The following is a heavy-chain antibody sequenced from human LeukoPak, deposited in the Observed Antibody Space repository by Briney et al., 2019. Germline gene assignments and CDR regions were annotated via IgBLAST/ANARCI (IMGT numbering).Heavy chain of an antibody. J-gene: IGHJ6*03. CDR2: IYTSGST. V-gene: IGHV4-4*07. CDR3: ARDAMGVRGVIHYYYMDV. D-gene: IGHD3-10*01. CDR1: GGSISSYY. Sequence: SETLSLTCTVSGGSISSYYRSWIRQPAGKGLEWIGRIYTSGSTNYNPSLKSRVTMSVDTSKNQFSLKLSSVTAADTAVYYSARDAMGVRGVIHYYYMDVWGKGTTVTISS.